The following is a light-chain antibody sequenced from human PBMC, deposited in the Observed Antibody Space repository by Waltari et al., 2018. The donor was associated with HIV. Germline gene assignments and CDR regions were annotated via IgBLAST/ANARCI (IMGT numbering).Light chain of an antibody. J-gene: IGLJ3*02. CDR3: QSYDTSLSGSV. CDR1: SSNIGASAPFS. CDR2: GNN. Sequence: QSVLTQPPSVSGAPGQRVTIPCTGSSSNIGASAPFSVPWYQQLPGTAPKLLIYGNNNRPSGVPDRFSGSKSGASASLAITGLQAEDEADYYCQSYDTSLSGSVFGGGTKLTVL. V-gene: IGLV1-40*01.